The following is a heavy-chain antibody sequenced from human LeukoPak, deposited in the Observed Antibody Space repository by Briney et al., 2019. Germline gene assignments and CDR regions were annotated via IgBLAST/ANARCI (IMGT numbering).Heavy chain of an antibody. CDR3: ARGSRITGWFDP. Sequence: SETLSLACTVSGGSISSGGYYWSWIRQHPGKGLEWIGYIYYSGSTYYNPSLKSRVTISVDTSKNQFSLKLSSVTAADTAVYYCARGSRITGWFDPWGQGTLVTVSS. V-gene: IGHV4-31*03. CDR2: IYYSGST. CDR1: GGSISSGGYY. J-gene: IGHJ5*02. D-gene: IGHD1-14*01.